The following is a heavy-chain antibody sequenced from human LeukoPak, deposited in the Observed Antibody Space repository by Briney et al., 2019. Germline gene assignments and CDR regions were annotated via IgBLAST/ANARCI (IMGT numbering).Heavy chain of an antibody. D-gene: IGHD3-22*01. Sequence: SETLSLTCAVYGGSFSGNYWSWIRQPPGKGLEWIGDINHSGTTNYSPSLKSRVTISVDTSKNQFSLNLSSVTAADTAVFYCARRTGTYYYDSSGYSPWRYYFDYWGQGTLVTVSS. CDR1: GGSFSGNY. CDR2: INHSGTT. CDR3: ARRTGTYYYDSSGYSPWRYYFDY. J-gene: IGHJ4*02. V-gene: IGHV4-34*01.